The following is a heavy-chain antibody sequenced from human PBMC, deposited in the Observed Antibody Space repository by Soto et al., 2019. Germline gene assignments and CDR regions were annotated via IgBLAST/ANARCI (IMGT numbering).Heavy chain of an antibody. CDR2: ISSSSSYI. V-gene: IGHV3-21*01. CDR1: GFTFSSYS. Sequence: EVQLVESGGGLVKPGGSLSLSCAASGFTFSSYSMNWVRQAPGKGLAWVSSISSSSSYIYYADSVKGRFTISRDNAKNSLYLQMNSLRAEDTAVYYCARVRISITGTTGDNWFDPCGQGTLVTVSS. CDR3: ARVRISITGTTGDNWFDP. J-gene: IGHJ5*02. D-gene: IGHD1-7*01.